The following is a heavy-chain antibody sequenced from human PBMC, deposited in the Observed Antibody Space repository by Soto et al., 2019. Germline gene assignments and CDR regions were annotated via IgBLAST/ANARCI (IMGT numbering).Heavy chain of an antibody. D-gene: IGHD3-22*01. V-gene: IGHV3-33*01. Sequence: QVQLVESGGGVVQPGRSLRLSCAASGLTFSRYGMHWVRQAPGKGLEWVAIIWYDGSNKYYADSVKGRFTISRDNSKNTVYLQMNSLRAEDTAVYYCARESDIPGLVYSSDYYGMDVW. J-gene: IGHJ6*01. CDR3: ARESDIPGLVYSSDYYGMDV. CDR2: IWYDGSNK. CDR1: GLTFSRYG.